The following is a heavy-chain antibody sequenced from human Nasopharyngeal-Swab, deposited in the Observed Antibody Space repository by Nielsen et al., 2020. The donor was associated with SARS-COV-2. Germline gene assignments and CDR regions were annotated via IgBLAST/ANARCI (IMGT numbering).Heavy chain of an antibody. CDR2: TYRSGSGSA. V-gene: IGHV4-39*07. Sequence: SETLSLTCTVSGDSISSSDDYWGWIRQTPGQGLEWIVSTYRSGSGSAYYNPSLKSRLTISIVPSKNLFSLNLKSVTAADTAVYYCARIIRRRGWYSHVDYWGQGTLVTVSS. D-gene: IGHD6-19*01. CDR1: GDSISSSDDY. J-gene: IGHJ4*02. CDR3: ARIIRRRGWYSHVDY.